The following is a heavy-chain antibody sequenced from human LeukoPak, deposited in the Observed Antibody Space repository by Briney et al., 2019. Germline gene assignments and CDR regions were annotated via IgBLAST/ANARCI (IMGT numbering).Heavy chain of an antibody. V-gene: IGHV5-51*01. Sequence: GESLKISCKGSGYSFTSFWIGWVRQMPGKGLEWMGIIYPGDSDTKYSPSFQGQVTTSADKSITTAYLQWSSLKASDTAMYYCARHNYGGNSLYWYFDLWGRGTLVTVSS. CDR2: IYPGDSDT. CDR3: ARHNYGGNSLYWYFDL. CDR1: GYSFTSFW. J-gene: IGHJ2*01. D-gene: IGHD4-23*01.